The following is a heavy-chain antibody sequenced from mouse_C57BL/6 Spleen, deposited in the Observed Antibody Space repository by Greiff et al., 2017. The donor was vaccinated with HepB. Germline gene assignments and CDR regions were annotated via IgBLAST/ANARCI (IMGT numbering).Heavy chain of an antibody. CDR2: IWSGGST. J-gene: IGHJ1*03. CDR1: GFSLTSYG. Sequence: VQLQQSGPGLVQPSQSLSITCTVSGFSLTSYGVHWVRQSPGKGLEWLGVIWSGGSTDYNAAFISRLSISKDNSTSQVFFKMNSLQADDTAIYYCARNGYGSSYVGYWYFDVWGTGTTVTVSS. D-gene: IGHD1-1*01. CDR3: ARNGYGSSYVGYWYFDV. V-gene: IGHV2-2*01.